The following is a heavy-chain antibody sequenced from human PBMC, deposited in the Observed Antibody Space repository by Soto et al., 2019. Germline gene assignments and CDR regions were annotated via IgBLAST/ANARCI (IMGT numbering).Heavy chain of an antibody. Sequence: ASVKVSWKASGYTFTRFAMHWVRQAPGQRLEWMGWINAGNGYTKYSQKFEVRVTINRDTSASTVYMELSSLRSEDTAVYYCAPGTAMVIVYWGRGTLVTVSS. CDR2: INAGNGYT. CDR3: APGTAMVIVY. D-gene: IGHD5-18*01. V-gene: IGHV1-3*01. J-gene: IGHJ4*02. CDR1: GYTFTRFA.